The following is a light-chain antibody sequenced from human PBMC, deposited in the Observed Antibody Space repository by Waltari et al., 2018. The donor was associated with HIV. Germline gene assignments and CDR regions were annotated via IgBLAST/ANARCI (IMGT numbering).Light chain of an antibody. CDR3: TSYTTTNTWV. V-gene: IGLV2-14*01. Sequence: QSALTQPASVSGSPGQSIPISCTGTDTDVGTYNYVSWFQHHPGKAPKLIISEVRNRPAGVSPLFSGSKSGNTASLIISGLQAEDEASYYCTSYTTTNTWVFGGGTNLTVL. J-gene: IGLJ3*02. CDR2: EVR. CDR1: DTDVGTYNY.